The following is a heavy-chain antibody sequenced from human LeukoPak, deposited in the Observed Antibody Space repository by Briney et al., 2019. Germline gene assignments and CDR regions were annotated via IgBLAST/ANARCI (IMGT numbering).Heavy chain of an antibody. J-gene: IGHJ4*02. D-gene: IGHD5-24*01. CDR2: INSDGSST. CDR3: ARVRRDGYTPRWFLPDY. V-gene: IGHV3-74*01. CDR1: GFTFSSYW. Sequence: QSGGSLRLSCAASGFTFSSYWMHWVRQAPGKGLVWVSRINSDGSSTSYADSVKGRFTISRDNAKNTLYLQMNSLRAEDTAVYYCARVRRDGYTPRWFLPDYWGQGTLVTVSS.